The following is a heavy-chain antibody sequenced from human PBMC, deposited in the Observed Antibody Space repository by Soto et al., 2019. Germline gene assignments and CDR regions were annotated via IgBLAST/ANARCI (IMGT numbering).Heavy chain of an antibody. CDR1: GFTFSSYG. Sequence: QVQLVESGGGVVQPGRSLRLSCAASGFTFSSYGMHWVRQAPGKGLEWVAVISYDGSNKYYADSVKGRFTISRDNSKNTLYLQMNSLRAEDTAVYYCAKTPSDRVIRWWPLPDEDDSDYWGQGTLVTVSS. CDR3: AKTPSDRVIRWWPLPDEDDSDY. CDR2: ISYDGSNK. V-gene: IGHV3-30*18. D-gene: IGHD3-22*01. J-gene: IGHJ4*02.